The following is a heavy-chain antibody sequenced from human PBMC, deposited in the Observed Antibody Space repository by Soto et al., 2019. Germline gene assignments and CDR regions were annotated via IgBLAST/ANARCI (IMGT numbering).Heavy chain of an antibody. Sequence: SGPTLVKPTQTLTLTCTFSGFSLSTSGMCVSWIRQPPGKALEWLALIDWDDDKYYSTSLKTRLTISKDTSKNQVVLTMTNMDPVDTATYYCARMFAGGDPRPKYYDFWSGYYTLDYYYGMDVWGQGTTVTVSS. V-gene: IGHV2-70*01. CDR2: IDWDDDK. CDR1: GFSLSTSGMC. J-gene: IGHJ6*02. CDR3: ARMFAGGDPRPKYYDFWSGYYTLDYYYGMDV. D-gene: IGHD3-3*01.